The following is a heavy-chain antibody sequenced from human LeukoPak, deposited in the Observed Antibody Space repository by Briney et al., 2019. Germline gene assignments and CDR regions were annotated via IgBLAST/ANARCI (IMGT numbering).Heavy chain of an antibody. V-gene: IGHV4-59*01. J-gene: IGHJ4*02. CDR1: GGSISSYY. Sequence: SETLSLTCTVSGGSISSYYWSWIRQPPGKGLEWIGYIYYSGSTNYNPSLKSRVTISVDTSKNQFSLKLSSVTAADTAVYYCAGVYYYDSSGYQEGWGQGTLVTVPS. CDR3: AGVYYYDSSGYQEG. CDR2: IYYSGST. D-gene: IGHD3-22*01.